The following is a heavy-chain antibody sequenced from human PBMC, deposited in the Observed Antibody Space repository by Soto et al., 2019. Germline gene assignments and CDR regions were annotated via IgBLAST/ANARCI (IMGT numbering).Heavy chain of an antibody. V-gene: IGHV1-58*01. CDR2: IVVGSGNP. Sequence: ASVKVSCKASGFTFTSSAVQWVRQARGQRLEWIGWIVVGSGNPNYAQKFQERVTITRDMSTSTAYMELSSLRSEDTAVYYCAAASGYYDSSGFRNYYGMDVWGQGTTVTVSS. D-gene: IGHD3-22*01. CDR1: GFTFTSSA. J-gene: IGHJ6*02. CDR3: AAASGYYDSSGFRNYYGMDV.